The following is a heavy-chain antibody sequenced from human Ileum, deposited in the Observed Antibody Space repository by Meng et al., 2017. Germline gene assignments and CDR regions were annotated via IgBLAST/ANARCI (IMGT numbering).Heavy chain of an antibody. CDR3: AREKGSSGRAGWFDP. D-gene: IGHD6-19*01. CDR1: GFSLSSSP. CDR2: ISPDGSQT. V-gene: IGHV3-30*01. J-gene: IGHJ5*02. Sequence: GSLGESGGGVAQPGRSLGLSCAASGFSLSSSPMHWVRQFPGKGLEWVAVISPDGSQTRYVDSVKGRFTISRDNSKNTLFLQMNNLKTEDTAEYYCAREKGSSGRAGWFDPWGQGTLVTVSS.